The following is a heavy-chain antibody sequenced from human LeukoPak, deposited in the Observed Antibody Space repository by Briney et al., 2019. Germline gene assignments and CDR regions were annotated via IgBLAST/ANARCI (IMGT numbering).Heavy chain of an antibody. J-gene: IGHJ4*02. V-gene: IGHV3-48*03. CDR2: ISSSGSTI. Sequence: GGPLRLSCSASGXTFSRYEMHWVRQAPGKGLECVSYISSSGSTIYYAASVKGRFTISRDHAKTSLYLQINSLRGEGTAVCYCARDGYSGSYYVYWGERTLVTVSS. D-gene: IGHD1-26*01. CDR3: ARDGYSGSYYVY. CDR1: GXTFSRYE.